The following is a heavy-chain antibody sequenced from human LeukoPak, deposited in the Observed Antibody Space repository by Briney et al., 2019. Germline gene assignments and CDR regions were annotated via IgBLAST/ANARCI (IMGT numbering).Heavy chain of an antibody. Sequence: GGSLRLSCAASGFTFSSYWMHWVRQAPGKGLVWVSRSNSDGSSTSYADSVKGRFTISRDNAKNTLYLQMNSLRAGDTAVYYCARVSDAYAMDVWGQGTTVTVSS. CDR3: ARVSDAYAMDV. V-gene: IGHV3-74*01. D-gene: IGHD5-24*01. J-gene: IGHJ6*02. CDR2: SNSDGSST. CDR1: GFTFSSYW.